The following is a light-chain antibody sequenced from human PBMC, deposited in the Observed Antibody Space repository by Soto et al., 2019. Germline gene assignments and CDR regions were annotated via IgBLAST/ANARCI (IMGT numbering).Light chain of an antibody. CDR1: QDISDW. Sequence: DIQMTQSPSSVSASVGDRVTITCRASQDISDWLAWHQQKPGKAPKLLIYAATSLHSGVPSRFSGNGSGKDFTLTISSLQPEDFATYYCQQGHTFPLTFGGGTKVEIK. CDR2: AAT. V-gene: IGKV1-12*01. CDR3: QQGHTFPLT. J-gene: IGKJ4*01.